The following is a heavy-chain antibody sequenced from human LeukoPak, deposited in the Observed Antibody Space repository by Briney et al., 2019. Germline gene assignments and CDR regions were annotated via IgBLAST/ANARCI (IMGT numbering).Heavy chain of an antibody. CDR1: GYTFTGYY. CDR2: INPNSGDT. D-gene: IGHD2-2*01. J-gene: IGHJ4*02. CDR3: ARDLILGSSTSHIFDY. V-gene: IGHV1-2*02. Sequence: ASVKVSCKASGYTFTGYYVHWVRQAPGQGLEWMGWINPNSGDTDYGQKFQGRVTMTRDTSISTAYMELSRLRSDDTAVYYCARDLILGSSTSHIFDYWGQGTLVTVSS.